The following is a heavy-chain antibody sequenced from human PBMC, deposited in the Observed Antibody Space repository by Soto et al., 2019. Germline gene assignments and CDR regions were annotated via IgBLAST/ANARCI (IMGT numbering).Heavy chain of an antibody. CDR3: ARGAATVADY. Sequence: PSETLSLTCAVYGGSFSGYYWSWIRQPPGKGLEWIGEINHSGSTNYNPPLKSRVTISVDTSKNQFSLKLSSVTAADTAVYYCARGAATVADYWGQGTLVTVSS. CDR2: INHSGST. J-gene: IGHJ4*02. D-gene: IGHD4-17*01. V-gene: IGHV4-34*01. CDR1: GGSFSGYY.